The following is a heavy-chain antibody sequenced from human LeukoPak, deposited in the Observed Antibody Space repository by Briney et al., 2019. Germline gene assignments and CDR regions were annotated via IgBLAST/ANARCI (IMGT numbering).Heavy chain of an antibody. D-gene: IGHD3-9*01. CDR3: PRGRSVRYFDWLSFHQPYYYYYMDV. V-gene: IGHV1-8*03. CDR1: VYTFSRYD. Sequence: ASAKVSCKASVYTFSRYDINCVRQATGQGLEWMGWTNANIGNTGSAQKFQGRVTSTRNTSISTAYMELSSLRSEDKDVYYCPRGRSVRYFDWLSFHQPYYYYYMDVWGKGTTVTVSS. J-gene: IGHJ6*03. CDR2: TNANIGNT.